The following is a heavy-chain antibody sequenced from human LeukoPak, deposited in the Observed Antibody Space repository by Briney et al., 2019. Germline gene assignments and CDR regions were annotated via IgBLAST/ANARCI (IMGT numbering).Heavy chain of an antibody. V-gene: IGHV3-23*01. CDR3: ARSTYCGGDCYPALDY. CDR2: LSGSGGTT. J-gene: IGHJ4*02. CDR1: GFTFSSYA. D-gene: IGHD2-21*02. Sequence: GGSLRLSCAASGFTFSSYAMSWVRQAPGKGPEWVSALSGSGGTTYHADSVEGRFTISRDNAKNSLYLQMNSLRDEDTAVYYCARSTYCGGDCYPALDYWGQGTPVTVSS.